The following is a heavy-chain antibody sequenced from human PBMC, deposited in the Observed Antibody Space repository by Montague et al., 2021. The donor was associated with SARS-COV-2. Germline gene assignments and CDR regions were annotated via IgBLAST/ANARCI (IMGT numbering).Heavy chain of an antibody. V-gene: IGHV2-70*11. CDR3: ARGPSDTYYYNGMDV. Sequence: PALVKPTQTLTLICTFSGFSLSTSGICMTWIRQPPGKALEWLARXDWDGDKYYNTSLKSRLTISKDTSKNLVVLTMTNMDPVDTATYYCARGPSDTYYYNGMDVWGRGTTVTVSS. CDR1: GFSLSTSGIC. J-gene: IGHJ6*02. CDR2: XDWDGDK.